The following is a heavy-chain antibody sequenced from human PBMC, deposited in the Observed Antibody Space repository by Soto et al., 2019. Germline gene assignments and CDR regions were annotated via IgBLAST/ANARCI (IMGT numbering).Heavy chain of an antibody. Sequence: GSLRLSCSASGFALSSYAMSWFRQAPGRGVEWGSVISGSGGSTYYADSVKGRFTISRGNSKNTLYPQMNSLRAEDTAVYYCAKSSVVLLWFGEPTNYYYYGMDVWGQGTTVTVSS. CDR1: GFALSSYA. D-gene: IGHD3-10*01. CDR3: AKSSVVLLWFGEPTNYYYYGMDV. V-gene: IGHV3-23*01. J-gene: IGHJ6*02. CDR2: ISGSGGST.